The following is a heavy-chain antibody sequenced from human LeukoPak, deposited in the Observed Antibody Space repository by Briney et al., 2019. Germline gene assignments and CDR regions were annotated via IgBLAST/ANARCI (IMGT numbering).Heavy chain of an antibody. D-gene: IGHD4-17*01. CDR3: AKDGPPAYGDYRGGWFDP. CDR2: ISGSGVST. CDR1: GFTFSDYW. V-gene: IGHV3-23*01. Sequence: PGGSLRLSCAVSGFTFSDYWMHWVRQAPGKGLEWVSVISGSGVSTYYADSVKGRFTISRDNSKNTLYPQMNSLRAEDTAVYYCAKDGPPAYGDYRGGWFDPWGQGTLVTVSS. J-gene: IGHJ5*02.